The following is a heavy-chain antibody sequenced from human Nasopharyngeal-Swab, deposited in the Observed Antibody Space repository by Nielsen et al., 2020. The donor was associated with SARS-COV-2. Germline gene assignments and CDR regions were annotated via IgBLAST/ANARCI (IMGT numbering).Heavy chain of an antibody. CDR1: GYTFTSYD. CDR3: ARMMAGYDGYLQN. Sequence: ASVKVSCKASGYTFTSYDINWVRQAPGHGLEWLGRTQLNNGKPVFAQKFQGRVTMTWNTSITTAYMRLSGLRSDDTAVYYCARMMAGYDGYLQNWGQGTLVTVSS. D-gene: IGHD2-2*03. CDR2: TQLNNGKP. V-gene: IGHV1-8*01. J-gene: IGHJ1*01.